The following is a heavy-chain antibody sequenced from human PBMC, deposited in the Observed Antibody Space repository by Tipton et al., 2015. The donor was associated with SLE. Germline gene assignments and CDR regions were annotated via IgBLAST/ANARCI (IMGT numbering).Heavy chain of an antibody. V-gene: IGHV4-30-4*08. D-gene: IGHD5-24*01. CDR3: GRARVGMGYVFDV. Sequence: LRLSCTISGDSITSGPYYWAWIRQPPGKGLEWIGTIYYNGFSYQSPSLKSRITMSVDTSKTQFSLTLTSMTAADTALYYCGRARVGMGYVFDVWGQGTMVTVSS. J-gene: IGHJ3*01. CDR2: IYYNGFS. CDR1: GDSITSGPYY.